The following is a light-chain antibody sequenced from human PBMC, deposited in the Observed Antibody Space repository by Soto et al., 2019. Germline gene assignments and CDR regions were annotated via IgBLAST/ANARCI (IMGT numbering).Light chain of an antibody. J-gene: IGLJ2*01. CDR2: QDI. CDR1: KLGDKY. V-gene: IGLV3-1*01. CDR3: QAWESSTVV. Sequence: SYELTQPPSVSVSPGQTASITCSGGKLGDKYACWYQQKPGQSPVLVIYQDIKRPSGIPERFSGSNSGNTATLTISGTQAMDEADYYCQAWESSTVVFGGGTKLTVL.